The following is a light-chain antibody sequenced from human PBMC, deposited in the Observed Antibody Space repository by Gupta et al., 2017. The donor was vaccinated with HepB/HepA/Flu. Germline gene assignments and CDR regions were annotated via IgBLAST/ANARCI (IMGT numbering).Light chain of an antibody. CDR1: QGISSW. J-gene: IGKJ4*01. V-gene: IGKV1-12*01. CDR2: AAS. Sequence: DIQMTQSPSSVSASVGGRVTITCRASQGISSWLVWYQQKPGKAPKLLIYAASSLQSGVPSRFSGSGSGTDFTLTISSLQPEDFATYYCQQANSFPLTFGGGTKVEIK. CDR3: QQANSFPLT.